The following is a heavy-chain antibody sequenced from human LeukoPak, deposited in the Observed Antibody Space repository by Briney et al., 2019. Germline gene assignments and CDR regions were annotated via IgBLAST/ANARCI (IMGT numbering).Heavy chain of an antibody. V-gene: IGHV4-4*07. Sequence: PSETLSLTCTVSGGSISSYYWSWIRQPAGKGPEWIGRIYTSGSTNYNPSPKSRVTMSVDTSKNQFSLKLSSVTAADTAVYYCARERVVAAAGYNWFDPWGQGTLVTVSS. J-gene: IGHJ5*02. CDR1: GGSISSYY. CDR2: IYTSGST. CDR3: ARERVVAAAGYNWFDP. D-gene: IGHD6-13*01.